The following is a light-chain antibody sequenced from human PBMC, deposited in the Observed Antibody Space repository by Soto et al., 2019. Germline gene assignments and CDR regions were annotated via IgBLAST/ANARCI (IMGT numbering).Light chain of an antibody. V-gene: IGKV3-20*01. CDR2: GAS. Sequence: EILFTQSPGTLCLSPGERGTLSCRASQSVSSSYLAWYQQKPGKAPRLLIYGASSRATGIPDRFSGSGSGTDFTLTISRLEPEDFAVYYCQQYGSSPSFGQGTKVDIK. CDR3: QQYGSSPS. CDR1: QSVSSSY. J-gene: IGKJ1*01.